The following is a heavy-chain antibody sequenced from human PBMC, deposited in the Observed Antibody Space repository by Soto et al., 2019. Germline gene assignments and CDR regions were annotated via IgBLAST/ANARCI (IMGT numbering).Heavy chain of an antibody. CDR1: GFTFSSYG. J-gene: IGHJ6*02. CDR3: AREAGTTRYYGMDV. D-gene: IGHD1-7*01. V-gene: IGHV3-33*01. CDR2: IWYDGSNK. Sequence: QVQLVESGGGVVQPGRSLRLSCAASGFTFSSYGMHWVRQAPGKGLEWVAVIWYDGSNKYYSDSVKVRFTISRDNSKNTLYLQMNSLRAEDTAVYYCAREAGTTRYYGMDVWGQGTTVTVSS.